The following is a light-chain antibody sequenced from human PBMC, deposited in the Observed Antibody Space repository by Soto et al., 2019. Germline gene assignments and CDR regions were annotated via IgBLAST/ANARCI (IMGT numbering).Light chain of an antibody. V-gene: IGLV2-14*01. J-gene: IGLJ1*01. CDR1: NSDVGGYNY. Sequence: QSVLTQPASVSGSPRQSITISCTGTNSDVGGYNYVSWYQQHPGKAPELMIYEVSHRPSGVSNRFSGSKSDNTASLTISGLQAEDEADYYCSSYTSISTLDVFGTGTKVTVL. CDR3: SSYTSISTLDV. CDR2: EVS.